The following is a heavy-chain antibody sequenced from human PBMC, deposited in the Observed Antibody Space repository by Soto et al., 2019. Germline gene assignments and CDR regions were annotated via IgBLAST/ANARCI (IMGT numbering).Heavy chain of an antibody. CDR1: GYSFSTYW. J-gene: IGHJ5*01. D-gene: IGHD3-22*01. CDR3: ARQDQYQHDGSGYFLLYNWFDS. V-gene: IGHV5-51*01. CDR2: IYPGDSDT. Sequence: GESLKISCKGSGYSFSTYWIGWVRQMPGKGLEWMGIIYPGDSDTRYSPSFQGQVTISADKSISTAYLQWSSLKASDTAMYYCARQDQYQHDGSGYFLLYNWFDSWGQGTLVTVSS.